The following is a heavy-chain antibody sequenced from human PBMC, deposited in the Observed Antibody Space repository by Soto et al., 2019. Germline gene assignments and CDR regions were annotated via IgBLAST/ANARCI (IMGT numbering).Heavy chain of an antibody. V-gene: IGHV1-18*01. Sequence: QVQLVQSAAEVRRPGASVKVSCKASGYIFNHYGINWVRQAPGQGLEWVGWIAPFKGKTNSLQRLQDRISMTIDTSASTAYLEVRSLTSDDTVVYFCAREGGSSTYYPLELDFWGQGTLVTVSS. CDR2: IAPFKGKT. CDR1: GYIFNHYG. J-gene: IGHJ4*02. D-gene: IGHD6-13*01. CDR3: AREGGSSTYYPLELDF.